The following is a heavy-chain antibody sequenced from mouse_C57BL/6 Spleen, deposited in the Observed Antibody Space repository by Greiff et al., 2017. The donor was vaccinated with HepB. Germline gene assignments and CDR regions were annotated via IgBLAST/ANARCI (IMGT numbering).Heavy chain of an antibody. CDR2: INYDGSST. Sequence: EVKLVESEGGLVQPGRSMKLSCTASGFTFSDYYMAWVRQVPEKGLEWVANINYDGSSTYYLDSLKSRFIISRDNAKNILYLQMSSLKSEDTATYYCARGPYYGSSYDYFDYWGQGTTLTVSS. V-gene: IGHV5-16*01. CDR1: GFTFSDYY. J-gene: IGHJ2*01. D-gene: IGHD1-1*01. CDR3: ARGPYYGSSYDYFDY.